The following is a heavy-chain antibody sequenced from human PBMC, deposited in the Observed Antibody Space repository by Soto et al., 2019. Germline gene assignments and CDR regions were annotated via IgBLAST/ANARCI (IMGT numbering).Heavy chain of an antibody. V-gene: IGHV4-4*02. CDR1: GGSITSNAW. CDR2: RHHSGCT. Sequence: QVQLQESGPGLVKPSGTLSLTCAVSGGSITSNAWWSWVRQPPGKGLEWIGERHHSGCTNYNPSLKTRVAISGDEYKAPFSPRLRSVTAAETAIDFCARGIFTTCDGMDVWGQGTTVTVSS. CDR3: ARGIFTTCDGMDV. D-gene: IGHD1-26*01. J-gene: IGHJ6*02.